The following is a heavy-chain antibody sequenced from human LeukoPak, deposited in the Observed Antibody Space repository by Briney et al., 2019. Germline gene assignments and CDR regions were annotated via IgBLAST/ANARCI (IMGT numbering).Heavy chain of an antibody. Sequence: GGSLRLSCVASGFTFSSHWMHWVRQVPGKGLVWVSRIDYEGGTTDYADSVEGRFTISRDNARNTLYLQLNSLSADDTAVYYCARNSGWYGVSWGQGTLVTVSS. D-gene: IGHD6-19*01. V-gene: IGHV3-74*01. J-gene: IGHJ4*02. CDR2: IDYEGGTT. CDR3: ARNSGWYGVS. CDR1: GFTFSSHW.